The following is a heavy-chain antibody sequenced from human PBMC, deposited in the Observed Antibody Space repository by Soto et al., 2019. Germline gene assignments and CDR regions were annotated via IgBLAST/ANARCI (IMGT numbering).Heavy chain of an antibody. D-gene: IGHD1-26*01. CDR3: ARVLGGAFDF. V-gene: IGHV4-59*01. J-gene: IGHJ3*01. CDR2: IHYSGST. CDR1: GVSISSYY. Sequence: HVQLQESGPGLVKPSETLSLTCTVSGVSISSYYWSWIRQPPGKGLEWIGYIHYSGSTIYNPSLKLRLTRSVDTSKNQISLTPSSATAADTAVYYSARVLGGAFDFGGPGTMVSVSS.